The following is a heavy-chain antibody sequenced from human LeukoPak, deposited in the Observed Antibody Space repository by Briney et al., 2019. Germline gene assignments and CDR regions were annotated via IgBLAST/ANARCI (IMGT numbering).Heavy chain of an antibody. V-gene: IGHV4-59*01. CDR3: AREWCSGGSCFIDY. CDR2: VFNSGGS. D-gene: IGHD2-15*01. Sequence: PSESLSLTCTVSGGSISSYYWSWIRQPPGKGLEWIGYVFNSGGSNYNPSLQSRVTMSVDTSKNQFSLKLSSVTAADTAVYYCAREWCSGGSCFIDYWGQGTLVTVSS. CDR1: GGSISSYY. J-gene: IGHJ4*02.